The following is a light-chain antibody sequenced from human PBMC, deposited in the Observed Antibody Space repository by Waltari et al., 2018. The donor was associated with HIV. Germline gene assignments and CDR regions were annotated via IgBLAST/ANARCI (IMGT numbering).Light chain of an antibody. V-gene: IGLV2-23*02. Sequence: QSALTQPASVSGSPGRSITISCTGTSSDVGSYNLASWYQQHPGKAPKLMIYEVSKRPSGGSNRFSGAKAGNTASLTISGLQAEDEADYYCCSDAGSSTYVFGAGTKVTVL. J-gene: IGLJ1*01. CDR1: SSDVGSYNL. CDR3: CSDAGSSTYV. CDR2: EVS.